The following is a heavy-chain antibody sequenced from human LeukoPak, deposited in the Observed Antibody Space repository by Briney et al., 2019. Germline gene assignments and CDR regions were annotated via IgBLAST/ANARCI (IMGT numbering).Heavy chain of an antibody. J-gene: IGHJ4*02. CDR2: ISGSGGST. CDR3: ANPSLVLDY. D-gene: IGHD6-13*01. Sequence: GGSLRLSCAASGFTFSSYAMRWVRQAPGKGLEWVSAISGSGGSTYYADSVKGRFTISRDNSKNTLDLQMNSLRAEDTAVYYCANPSLVLDYWGQGTLVTVSS. V-gene: IGHV3-23*01. CDR1: GFTFSSYA.